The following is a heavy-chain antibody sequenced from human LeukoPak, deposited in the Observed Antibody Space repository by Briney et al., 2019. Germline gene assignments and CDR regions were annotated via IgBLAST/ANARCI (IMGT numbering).Heavy chain of an antibody. J-gene: IGHJ3*02. V-gene: IGHV3-53*01. Sequence: GGSLRLSCAASGFTLSSNYVSWVRQAPGKGLEWVSVIYSGGSTYYADAVTGRFTISRDNSKNTLYLQMNSLRAEDTAVYYCARDTGMATTMGDAFDIWGQGTMVTVSS. CDR1: GFTLSSNY. D-gene: IGHD5-24*01. CDR3: ARDTGMATTMGDAFDI. CDR2: IYSGGST.